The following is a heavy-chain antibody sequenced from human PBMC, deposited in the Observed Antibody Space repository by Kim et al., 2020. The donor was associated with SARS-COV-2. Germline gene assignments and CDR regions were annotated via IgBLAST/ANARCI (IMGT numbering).Heavy chain of an antibody. CDR3: ARIGYSSSSLDY. CDR1: GFTFTNYW. J-gene: IGHJ4*02. V-gene: IGHV3-7*01. D-gene: IGHD6-6*01. CDR2: IKQDGSVK. Sequence: GGSLRLSCAASGFTFTNYWMTWVRQAPGKGLEWVANIKQDGSVKYYVDSLKGRFTISRDNPKNSLYLQMNSLRAEDTALYYCARIGYSSSSLDYWGQGTLVTVSS.